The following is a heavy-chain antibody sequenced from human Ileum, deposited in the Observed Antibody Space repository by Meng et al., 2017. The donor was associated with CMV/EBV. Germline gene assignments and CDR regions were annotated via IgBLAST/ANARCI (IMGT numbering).Heavy chain of an antibody. CDR3: ARQGDIVFPSVEIPYHYAMDV. D-gene: IGHD2-15*01. J-gene: IGHJ6*02. Sequence: ASVKVSCKASRYIFSDYRIHWVRQAPGQGPEWMGWIRPDSGATNYAQRFRGRVTMTRDTSTKTAYMELSRLRPDDTAVYYCARQGDIVFPSVEIPYHYAMDVWGQGTTVTVSS. CDR1: RYIFSDYR. CDR2: IRPDSGAT. V-gene: IGHV1-2*02.